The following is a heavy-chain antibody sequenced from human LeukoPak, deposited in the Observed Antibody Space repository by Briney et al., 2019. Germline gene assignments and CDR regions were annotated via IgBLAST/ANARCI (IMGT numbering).Heavy chain of an antibody. D-gene: IGHD3-22*01. Sequence: GGSLRLSCAASGFIFSNYPMHWVRQAPGKGLEWVAVISADGNNEHYADSAKGRFTLSRDNAKSTAYLQMNSLRFEDTAVYYCARNDPDSSEDWGQGTLVTVSS. CDR3: ARNDPDSSED. CDR1: GFIFSNYP. CDR2: ISADGNNE. V-gene: IGHV3-30-3*01. J-gene: IGHJ4*02.